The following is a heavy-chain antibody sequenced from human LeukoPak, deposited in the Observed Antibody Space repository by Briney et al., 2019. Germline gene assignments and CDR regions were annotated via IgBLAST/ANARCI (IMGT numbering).Heavy chain of an antibody. CDR3: ARRMDSGSYSDY. J-gene: IGHJ4*02. CDR1: GYTYINYG. V-gene: IGHV1-18*01. CDR2: ISVYNGDT. D-gene: IGHD1-26*01. Sequence: ASVKVXXXASGYTYINYGISWVRQAPGQGLEWMGWISVYNGDTNYVQKLQDRVTMTTDTSTSTAYMELRSLRSDDTAVYYCARRMDSGSYSDYWGQGTLVTVSS.